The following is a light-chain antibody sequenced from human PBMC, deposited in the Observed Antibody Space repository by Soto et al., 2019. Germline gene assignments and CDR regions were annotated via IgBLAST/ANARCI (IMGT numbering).Light chain of an antibody. CDR3: MQGLQPPST. Sequence: DIVLSQSPLSLPVTPGEPASISCRSSQSLLHSNGYNYLDWYVQKPGQSPQLLIYLNSNRASGVPARISGSGSGTDFTLKISRVEAEDVGVYSCMQGLQPPSTFGQGTRLEIQ. CDR1: QSLLHSNGYNY. CDR2: LNS. V-gene: IGKV2-28*01. J-gene: IGKJ5*01.